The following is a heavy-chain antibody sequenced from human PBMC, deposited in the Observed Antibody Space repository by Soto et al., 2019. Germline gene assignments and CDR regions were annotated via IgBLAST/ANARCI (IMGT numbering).Heavy chain of an antibody. CDR1: GLTFSSFT. V-gene: IGHV3-64D*08. CDR2: INSNGGSA. CDR3: VTNSGWSLRDFDY. J-gene: IGHJ4*02. Sequence: GGSLRLSCSASGLTFSSFTMHWVRQAPGKGLEYVSAINSNGGSAYYGDSVKGRFTISRDNPKNTLYLQMSSLRVEDTAVYYLVTNSGWSLRDFDYWGQGTLVTVSS. D-gene: IGHD6-19*01.